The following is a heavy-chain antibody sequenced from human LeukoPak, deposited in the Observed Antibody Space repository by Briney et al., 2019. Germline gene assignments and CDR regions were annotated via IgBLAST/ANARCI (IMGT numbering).Heavy chain of an antibody. CDR3: ARSLGYCSGGSCYSGWFDP. CDR2: IYAGDSDT. D-gene: IGHD2-15*01. CDR1: GYSFTSYW. J-gene: IGHJ5*02. Sequence: GESLKISCKGSGYSFTSYWIGWVRQMPGKGLEWMGIIYAGDSDTRYSPSFQGQVTISADKSISTAYLQWSSLKASDTAMYYCARSLGYCSGGSCYSGWFDPWGQGTLVTVSS. V-gene: IGHV5-51*01.